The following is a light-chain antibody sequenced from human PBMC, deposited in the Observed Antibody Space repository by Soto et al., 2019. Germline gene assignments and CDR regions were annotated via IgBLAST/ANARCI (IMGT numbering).Light chain of an antibody. Sequence: DIQMTQSPSTLSASVGDRVTITCWASQSISSWLAWYQQKPGKAPKLLIYKASSLESGVPSRFSGSGSGTEFTLTISSLHPDDFATYYCQQYNSYSWTFGQGTKVEIK. CDR1: QSISSW. CDR2: KAS. V-gene: IGKV1-5*03. J-gene: IGKJ1*01. CDR3: QQYNSYSWT.